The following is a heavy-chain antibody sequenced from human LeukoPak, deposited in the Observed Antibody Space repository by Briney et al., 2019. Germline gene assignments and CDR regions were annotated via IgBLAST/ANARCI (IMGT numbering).Heavy chain of an antibody. J-gene: IGHJ3*02. V-gene: IGHV4-59*08. Sequence: SETLSLTCTVSGGSISSYYWSWIRQPPGKGLEWIGYIYYSGSTNYNPSLKSRVTISVDTSKNQFSLKLSSVTAADTAVYYCAGHVFVDAFGIWGQGTMVTVSS. CDR3: AGHVFVDAFGI. CDR2: IYYSGST. CDR1: GGSISSYY.